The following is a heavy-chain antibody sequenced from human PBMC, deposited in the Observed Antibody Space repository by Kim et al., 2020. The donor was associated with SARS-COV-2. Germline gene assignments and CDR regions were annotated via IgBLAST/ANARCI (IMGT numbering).Heavy chain of an antibody. Sequence: NPALKSRVTISVDTSKNQFSLKLSSVTAADTAVYYCARLPITMIEDPTNVWGQGTTVTVSS. J-gene: IGHJ6*02. V-gene: IGHV4-34*01. D-gene: IGHD3-22*01. CDR3: ARLPITMIEDPTNV.